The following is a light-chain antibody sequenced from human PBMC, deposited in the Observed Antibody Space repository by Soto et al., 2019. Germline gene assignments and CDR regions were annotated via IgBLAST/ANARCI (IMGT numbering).Light chain of an antibody. Sequence: EVVVRQSPATLSVSPGEGATLSCRASQGIGDTLAWYQQKPGQAPRLLIYGASTRATGIPARFSGSGSGTEFTLTISGLQPDDFATYYCQQYNRYSWTFGQGTKVDIK. V-gene: IGKV3-15*01. CDR3: QQYNRYSWT. CDR1: QGIGDT. J-gene: IGKJ1*01. CDR2: GAS.